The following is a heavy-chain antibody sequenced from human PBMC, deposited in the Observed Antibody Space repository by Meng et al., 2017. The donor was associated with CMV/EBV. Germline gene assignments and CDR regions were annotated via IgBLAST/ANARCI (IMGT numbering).Heavy chain of an antibody. CDR3: ARVTGAGDYYFDY. V-gene: IGHV3-21*01. CDR2: ISSSSSYI. Sequence: GESLKISCAASGFTFSSYSMNWVRQAPGKGLEWVSSISSSSSYIYYADSVKGRFTISRDNSKNTLYLQMGSLRAEDMAVYYCARVTGAGDYYFDYWGQGTLVTVSS. D-gene: IGHD4-17*01. J-gene: IGHJ4*02. CDR1: GFTFSSYS.